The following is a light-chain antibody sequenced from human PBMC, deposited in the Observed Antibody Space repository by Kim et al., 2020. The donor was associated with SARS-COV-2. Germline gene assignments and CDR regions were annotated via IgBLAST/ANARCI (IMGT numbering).Light chain of an antibody. CDR3: QQYDSSQYT. CDR2: GAS. J-gene: IGKJ2*01. Sequence: LYPGERATLACRASQSISNSYLAWYQQKVGQPPRLLIYGASSRATGIPDRFSGSGSGTDFTLTISRLEPEDFAVYYCQQYDSSQYTFGQGTKLEI. CDR1: QSISNSY. V-gene: IGKV3-20*01.